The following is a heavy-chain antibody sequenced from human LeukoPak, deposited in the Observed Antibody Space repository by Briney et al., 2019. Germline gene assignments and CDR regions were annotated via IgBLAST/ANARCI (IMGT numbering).Heavy chain of an antibody. D-gene: IGHD2-21*01. V-gene: IGHV3-43*01. CDR1: GFTFDDYT. CDR2: ISWDGGST. CDR3: AKDPYRVIVATGNYLDP. Sequence: PGGSLRLSCAASGFTFDDYTMHWVRQAPGKGLEWVSLISWDGGSTYYADSVKGRFTISRDNSKNSLYLQMNSLRSEDTAVYYCAKDPYRVIVATGNYLDPWGQGTLVTVSS. J-gene: IGHJ5*02.